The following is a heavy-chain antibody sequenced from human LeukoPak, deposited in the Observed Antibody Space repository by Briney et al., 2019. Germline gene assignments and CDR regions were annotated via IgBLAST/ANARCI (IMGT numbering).Heavy chain of an antibody. CDR1: GFTFNTFG. CDR3: ARISCTGNSCRPYSYYDMDV. D-gene: IGHD2-15*01. CDR2: IWYDGSNK. V-gene: IGHV3-33*01. J-gene: IGHJ6*02. Sequence: PGRSLRLSCAASGFTFNTFGMNWVRQAPGKGPEWVAVIWYDGSNKYYADSVKGRFTVSRDNSKSTLYLQLNSLRVEDTAVYYCARISCTGNSCRPYSYYDMDVWGQGTTVTVSS.